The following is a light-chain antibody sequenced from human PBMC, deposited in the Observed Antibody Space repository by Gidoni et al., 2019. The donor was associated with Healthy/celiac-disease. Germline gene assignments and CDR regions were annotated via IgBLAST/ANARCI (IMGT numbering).Light chain of an antibody. CDR2: KAS. CDR3: QQYNSYSPWT. CDR1: QRISSS. J-gene: IGKJ1*01. V-gene: IGKV1-5*03. Sequence: DIQLTQSPSTLSASVGDRVTITFRASQRISSSLAWYKQKPGKAPKLLIYKASSLESGVPSRFSGSGSGTEFTLTISSLQPDDFATYYCQQYNSYSPWTFGQGTKVEIK.